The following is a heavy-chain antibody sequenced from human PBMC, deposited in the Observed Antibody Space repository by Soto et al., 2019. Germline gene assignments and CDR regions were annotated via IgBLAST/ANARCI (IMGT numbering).Heavy chain of an antibody. Sequence: GGSLRLSCAASGFTFSDYYMSWIRQAPGKGLEWVSYISSSGSTIYYADSVKGRFTISRDNAKNSLYLQMNSLRAEDTAVYYCAREVATHPWNWFDPWGQGTLVTVSS. CDR3: AREVATHPWNWFDP. CDR2: ISSSGSTI. V-gene: IGHV3-11*01. J-gene: IGHJ5*02. CDR1: GFTFSDYY. D-gene: IGHD5-12*01.